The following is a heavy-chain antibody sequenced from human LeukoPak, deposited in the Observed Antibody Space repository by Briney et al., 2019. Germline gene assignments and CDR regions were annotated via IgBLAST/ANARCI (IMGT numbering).Heavy chain of an antibody. Sequence: PSETLSLTCTVSGGSISSSSYYWGWIRQPPGKGLEWIGSIYYSGSTYYNPSLESRVTISVDTSKNQFSLKLSSVTPADTAVYYCARGAGRDCDSTTCYKYFDYWGQGTLVTVSS. V-gene: IGHV4-39*07. CDR1: GGSISSSSYY. CDR2: IYYSGST. CDR3: ARGAGRDCDSTTCYKYFDY. D-gene: IGHD2-2*02. J-gene: IGHJ4*02.